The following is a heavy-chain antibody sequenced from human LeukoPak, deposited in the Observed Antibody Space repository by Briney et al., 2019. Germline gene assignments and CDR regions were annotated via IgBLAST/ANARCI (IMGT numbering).Heavy chain of an antibody. D-gene: IGHD5-24*01. V-gene: IGHV5-51*01. CDR2: IYPGGSET. Sequence: GESLKISCKGLGYSFSSYWNAWVRQRPGKGLEWMGIIYPGGSETRYDPSSQGQVTISADSSTSTAYLQWSSLRASDTAMYYCARASRDGYNQNFDHWGQGTLVTVSS. CDR1: GYSFSSYW. J-gene: IGHJ4*02. CDR3: ARASRDGYNQNFDH.